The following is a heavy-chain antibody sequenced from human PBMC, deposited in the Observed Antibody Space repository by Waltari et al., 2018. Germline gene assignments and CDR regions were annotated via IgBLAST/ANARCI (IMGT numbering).Heavy chain of an antibody. Sequence: EVQLVESGGDLVQPGGSLRLSCAGSGFTFNTYLMHWVRQVPGKGLVWVSRINPHGTSTNYADSVKGRFTISRDNAKNTLYLQMNSLRAEDTAVYYCARGHYDSSGYYLSYYYGLDVWGQGTTVTVSS. CDR3: ARGHYDSSGYYLSYYYGLDV. D-gene: IGHD3-22*01. CDR2: INPHGTST. V-gene: IGHV3-74*02. J-gene: IGHJ6*02. CDR1: GFTFNTYL.